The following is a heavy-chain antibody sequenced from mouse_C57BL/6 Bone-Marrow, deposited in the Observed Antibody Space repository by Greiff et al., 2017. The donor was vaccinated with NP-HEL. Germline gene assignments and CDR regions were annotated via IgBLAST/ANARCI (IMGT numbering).Heavy chain of an antibody. V-gene: IGHV5-2*01. Sequence: VQLKESGGGLVQPGESLKLSCESNEYEFPSHDMSWVRKTPEKRLELVAAINSDGGSTYYPDTMERRFIISRDNTKKTLYLQMSSLRSEDTALYYCARRTAYYSNYGAYWYFDVWGTGTTVTVSS. CDR2: INSDGGST. J-gene: IGHJ1*03. CDR3: ARRTAYYSNYGAYWYFDV. D-gene: IGHD2-5*01. CDR1: EYEFPSHD.